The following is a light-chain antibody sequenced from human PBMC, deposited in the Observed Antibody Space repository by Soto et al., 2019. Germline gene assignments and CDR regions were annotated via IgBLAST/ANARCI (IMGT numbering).Light chain of an antibody. J-gene: IGKJ5*01. CDR3: MQDLQNTST. V-gene: IGKV2-28*01. CDR1: QSLLHSNGYNY. CDR2: LGS. Sequence: LMTQSPVSRPVTPGKPASIYCRSSQSLLHSNGYNYLDWYLQKPGQSPQLLIYLGSNRASGVPDRFSGSGSGTDFTLKISRVEAEDVGVYYCMQDLQNTSTFGQGTRLDIK.